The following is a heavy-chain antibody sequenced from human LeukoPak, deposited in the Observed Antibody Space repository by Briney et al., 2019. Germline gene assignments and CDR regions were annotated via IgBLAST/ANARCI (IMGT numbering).Heavy chain of an antibody. CDR1: GFTFSSYT. D-gene: IGHD3/OR15-3a*01. CDR3: ARGPLYDLDDAFDI. Sequence: PGRSLRLSCVAPGFTFSSYTMHWVRQAPGKGLEWVAVISYDGSNKNYADSVKGRFTISRDNSKNTLYLQMNSLRVEDTAVYYCARGPLYDLDDAFDIWGQGTMVTVSS. CDR2: ISYDGSNK. V-gene: IGHV3-30-3*01. J-gene: IGHJ3*02.